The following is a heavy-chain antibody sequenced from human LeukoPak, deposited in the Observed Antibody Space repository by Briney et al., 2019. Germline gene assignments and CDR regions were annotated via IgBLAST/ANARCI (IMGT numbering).Heavy chain of an antibody. D-gene: IGHD3-9*01. V-gene: IGHV3-23*01. J-gene: IGHJ4*02. CDR3: AKAGGWDYDTLTGYYISPHFDY. Sequence: GGSLRLSCAASGFTFSSYAMSWVRQAPGKGLEWVSAISGSGGSTYYADSVKGRFTISRDNSKNTLYLQMNSLRAEDTAVYYCAKAGGWDYDTLTGYYISPHFDYWGQGTLVTVSS. CDR2: ISGSGGST. CDR1: GFTFSSYA.